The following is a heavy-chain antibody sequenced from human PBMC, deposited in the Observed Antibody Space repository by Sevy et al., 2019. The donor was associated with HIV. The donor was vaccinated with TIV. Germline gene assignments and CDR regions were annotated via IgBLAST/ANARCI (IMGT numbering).Heavy chain of an antibody. J-gene: IGHJ6*02. V-gene: IGHV1-69*13. CDR3: ARSRDYYGSGSSFAYYGMDV. Sequence: ASVKVSCKASGGTFSSYAISWVRQAPGQGLEWMGGIIPIFGTANYAQKFQGRVTITADESTSTAYMELSSLRSEDTAVYYCARSRDYYGSGSSFAYYGMDVWGQGTTVTVSS. CDR2: IIPIFGTA. CDR1: GGTFSSYA. D-gene: IGHD3-10*01.